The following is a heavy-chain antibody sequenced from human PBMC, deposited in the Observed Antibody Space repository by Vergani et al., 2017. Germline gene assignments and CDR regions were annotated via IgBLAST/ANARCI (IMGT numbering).Heavy chain of an antibody. CDR2: IYHSGGA. V-gene: IGHV4-39*07. J-gene: IGHJ4*02. D-gene: IGHD3-22*01. CDR1: GGSITSSSYY. CDR3: ARMGGYDEGDAFRIGYFDS. Sequence: QLHLQESGPGLVKPSETLSLTCTVSGGSITSSSYYWGWIRQPPGKGLEWIGNIYHSGGAYYNPSLMGRVTISVDTSKNQFSLEVTSVTAADTAMYYCARMGGYDEGDAFRIGYFDSWGPGILVTVSS.